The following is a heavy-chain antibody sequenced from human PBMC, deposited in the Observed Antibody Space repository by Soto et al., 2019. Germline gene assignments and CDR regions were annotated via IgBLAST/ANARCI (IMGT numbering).Heavy chain of an antibody. V-gene: IGHV1-69*01. Sequence: QVQLVQSGAEVKKPGSSVTVSCKASGDNFSQYSFSWVRQAPGQGLEWMGGIIPLFGTPDYAQKFHDRVTISAAESTTTVYMELSSLSDEDTGVYYCAPAWPRGTLIVVDSENLGMDVWGQGTAVTVSS. CDR3: APAWPRGTLIVVDSENLGMDV. J-gene: IGHJ6*02. CDR1: GDNFSQYS. D-gene: IGHD3-22*01. CDR2: IIPLFGTP.